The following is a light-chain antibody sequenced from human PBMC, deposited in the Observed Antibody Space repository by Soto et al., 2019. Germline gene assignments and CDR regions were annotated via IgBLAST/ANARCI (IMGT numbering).Light chain of an antibody. Sequence: DIQMTQSPSSLSASVGDRVTITCRASQTISSYLNWYQQKPGRTPNLLIYATSNLQSGVPSRFGGSGSGTDFTLTISSLQPDDFATYYCQQSFSTPHPFGQGTRLELK. CDR1: QTISSY. V-gene: IGKV1-39*01. J-gene: IGKJ2*01. CDR2: ATS. CDR3: QQSFSTPHP.